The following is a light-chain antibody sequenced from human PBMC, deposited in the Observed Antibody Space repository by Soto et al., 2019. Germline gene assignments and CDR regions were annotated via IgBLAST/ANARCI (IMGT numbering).Light chain of an antibody. CDR2: GAS. CDR3: QQRSNWPWT. V-gene: IGKV3-15*01. CDR1: QSVISN. Sequence: EIVMTQSPATLSVSPGEIATLSFSASQSVISNLACYQQKPGQAPRLLIYGASTRATGIPARFSGSGSGTDFTLTISSLEPEDFAVYYCQQRSNWPWTFGQGTKVDIK. J-gene: IGKJ1*01.